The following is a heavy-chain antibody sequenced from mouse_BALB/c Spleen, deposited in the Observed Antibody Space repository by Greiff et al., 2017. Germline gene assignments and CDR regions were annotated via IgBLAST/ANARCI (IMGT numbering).Heavy chain of an antibody. CDR3: ARPATDWYFDV. J-gene: IGHJ1*01. D-gene: IGHD1-2*01. Sequence: QVQLQESGAELARPGASVKLSCKASGYTFTSSWMQWVKQRPGQGLEWIGAIYPGDGDTRYTQKFKGKATLTADKSSSTAYMQLSSLASEDSAVYYCARPATDWYFDVWGAGTTVTVSS. V-gene: IGHV1-87*01. CDR2: IYPGDGDT. CDR1: GYTFTSSW.